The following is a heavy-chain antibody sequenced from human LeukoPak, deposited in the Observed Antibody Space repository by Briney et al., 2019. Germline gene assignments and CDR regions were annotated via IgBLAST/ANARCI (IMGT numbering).Heavy chain of an antibody. CDR2: INHSGST. J-gene: IGHJ5*02. D-gene: IGHD6-19*01. CDR1: GGSFSGYY. CDR3: ARDSSGWYHWFDP. V-gene: IGHV4-34*01. Sequence: SETLSLTCAVYGGSFSGYYWSWIRQPPGKGLEWIGEINHSGSTNYNPSLKSRVTISVDTSKNQFSLKLSSVTAADTAVCYCARDSSGWYHWFDPWGQGTLVTVSS.